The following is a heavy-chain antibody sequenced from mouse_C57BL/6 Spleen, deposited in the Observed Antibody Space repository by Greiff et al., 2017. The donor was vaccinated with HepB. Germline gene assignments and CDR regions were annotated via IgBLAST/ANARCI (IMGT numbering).Heavy chain of an antibody. CDR2: IWTGGGT. Sequence: VQLKESGPGLVAPSQSLSITCTVSGFSFTSYAISWVRQPPGKGLEWLGVIWTGGGTNYNSALKSRLSISKDNSKSHVFLKMNSLQTDDTARYYCARTRVYYGSSSYYAMDYWGQGTSVTVSS. J-gene: IGHJ4*01. CDR3: ARTRVYYGSSSYYAMDY. V-gene: IGHV2-9-1*01. D-gene: IGHD1-1*01. CDR1: GFSFTSYA.